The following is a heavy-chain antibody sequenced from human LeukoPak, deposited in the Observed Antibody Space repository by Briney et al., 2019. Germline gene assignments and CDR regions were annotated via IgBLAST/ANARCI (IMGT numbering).Heavy chain of an antibody. CDR1: GGSITSGGYY. J-gene: IGHJ4*02. Sequence: SETPSLTCTVSGGSITSGGYYWSWLRQHPGKGLEWIGYIYDSGSSYYNPSLKSRVTISVDTSKNQISLKLSSVTAADTAMYYCARGGGRIQLWFPIDYWGQGTLVTVSS. D-gene: IGHD5-18*01. V-gene: IGHV4-31*03. CDR2: IYDSGSS. CDR3: ARGGGRIQLWFPIDY.